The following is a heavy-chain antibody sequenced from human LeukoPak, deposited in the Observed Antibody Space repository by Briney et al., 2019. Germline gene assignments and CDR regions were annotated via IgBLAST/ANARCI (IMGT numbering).Heavy chain of an antibody. J-gene: IGHJ5*02. V-gene: IGHV3-23*01. Sequence: GASLRLSSAASGFTFSSYAMSWVRQAPGKGLEWVSAISGSGGSTYYADSVKGRFTISRDNSKNTLYLQMNSLRAEDTAVYYCAKDPTSSARRNWFDPWGQGTLVTVSS. D-gene: IGHD2-2*01. CDR3: AKDPTSSARRNWFDP. CDR2: ISGSGGST. CDR1: GFTFSSYA.